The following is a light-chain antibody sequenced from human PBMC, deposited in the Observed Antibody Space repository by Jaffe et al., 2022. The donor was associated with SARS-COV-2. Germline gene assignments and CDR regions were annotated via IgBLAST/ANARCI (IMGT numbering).Light chain of an antibody. CDR2: YDS. CDR3: QVWDSSSDWV. CDR1: NIGSKS. V-gene: IGLV3-21*04. Sequence: SYVLTQPPSVSVAPGKTARITCGGDNIGSKSVHWYQQKPGQAPVVVIYYDSDRPSGIPERFSGSNSGNTATLTVSRVEAGDEADYYCQVWDSSSDWVFGGGTKLTVL. J-gene: IGLJ3*02.